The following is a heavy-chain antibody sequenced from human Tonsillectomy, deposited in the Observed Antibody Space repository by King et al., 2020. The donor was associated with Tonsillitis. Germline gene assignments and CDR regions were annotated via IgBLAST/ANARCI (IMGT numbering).Heavy chain of an antibody. V-gene: IGHV2-5*02. J-gene: IGHJ4*02. CDR3: AHRPFDGEVFDY. CDR1: GFSVSTSGVG. Sequence: LTLKESGPTLVKPTQTLTLTCTFSGFSVSTSGVGVGWIRQPPGKALEWLALIYWDDDKRYSPSLKSRLTITRDTSKNQVALTMTNMDPVDTATYYCAHRPFDGEVFDYWGQGTLVTVSS. CDR2: IYWDDDK. D-gene: IGHD3-10*01.